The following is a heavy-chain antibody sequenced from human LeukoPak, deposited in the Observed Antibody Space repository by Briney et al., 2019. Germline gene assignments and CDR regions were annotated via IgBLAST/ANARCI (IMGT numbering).Heavy chain of an antibody. Sequence: SETQSLTCIVSGDSIKSHYWSWIRQPPGKGLEWIGYLYYSARANYNPSLQSRVTFSVDTSKNQFSLNLRSVTAADTAVYYCARTSVGTNCFDPWGQGTLVTVSS. J-gene: IGHJ5*02. CDR3: ARTSVGTNCFDP. D-gene: IGHD7-27*01. V-gene: IGHV4-59*11. CDR1: GDSIKSHY. CDR2: LYYSARA.